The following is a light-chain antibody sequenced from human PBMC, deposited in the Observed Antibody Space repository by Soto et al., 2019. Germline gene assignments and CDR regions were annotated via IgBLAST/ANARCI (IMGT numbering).Light chain of an antibody. V-gene: IGKV1-5*01. CDR3: QQYNSYPIT. CDR1: HSISRW. CDR2: DDS. Sequence: DIHMTQSPCALSASVGDGCTITFLASHSISRWLAWYQQKPGKAPRLLIYDDSSLESGVPSRFSGSGSGTEFTLTISSLQPDDFATYFCQQYNSYPITFGQGTRLEIK. J-gene: IGKJ5*01.